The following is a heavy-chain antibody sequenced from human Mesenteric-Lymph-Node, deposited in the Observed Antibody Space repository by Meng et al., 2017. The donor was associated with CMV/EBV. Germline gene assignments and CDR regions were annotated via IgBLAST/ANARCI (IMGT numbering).Heavy chain of an antibody. V-gene: IGHV3-13*01. Sequence: ASGFTFSSYDMHWVRQATGKGLEWVSAIGTAGDTYYPGSVKGRFTISKDNSKNTLYLQMNSLRGEDTAVYYCARDRGIVVDNLPFDYWGQGTLVTVSS. CDR3: ARDRGIVVDNLPFDY. D-gene: IGHD2-21*01. CDR1: GFTFSSYD. J-gene: IGHJ4*02. CDR2: IGTAGDT.